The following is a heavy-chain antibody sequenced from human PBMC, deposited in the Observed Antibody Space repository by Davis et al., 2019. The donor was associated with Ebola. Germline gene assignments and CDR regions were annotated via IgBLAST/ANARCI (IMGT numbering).Heavy chain of an antibody. Sequence: GESLKISCAASGFTFSSYGMHWVRQAPGKGLEWVATIKKDGIQKYYVDSVKGRFIISRDNAKNLLYLQMNSLRDDDTAVYYCAKDQPEILFIGYYWGQGTPVTVSP. J-gene: IGHJ4*02. V-gene: IGHV3-7*03. CDR2: IKKDGIQK. CDR1: GFTFSSYG. D-gene: IGHD3-9*01. CDR3: AKDQPEILFIGYY.